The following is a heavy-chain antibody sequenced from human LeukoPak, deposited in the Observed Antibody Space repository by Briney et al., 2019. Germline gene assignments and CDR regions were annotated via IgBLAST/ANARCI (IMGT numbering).Heavy chain of an antibody. D-gene: IGHD3-10*01. CDR1: GFTFSSYA. CDR3: ANVLWFGELLYQHAFDI. Sequence: GGSLRLSCAASGFTFSSYAMSWVRQAPGKGLEWLSAISGSGGSTYYADSVKGRFTISRDNSKNTLYLQMNSLRAEDTAVYYCANVLWFGELLYQHAFDIWGQGTMVTVSS. CDR2: ISGSGGST. J-gene: IGHJ3*02. V-gene: IGHV3-23*01.